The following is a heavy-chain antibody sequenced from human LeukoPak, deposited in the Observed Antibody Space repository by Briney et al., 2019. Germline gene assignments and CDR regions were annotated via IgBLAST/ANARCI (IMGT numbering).Heavy chain of an antibody. CDR1: GYTFTSYG. CDR3: AGGGRYFDWLFSFDY. Sequence: ASLKGSCKASGYTFTSYGISWVRQAPGHGLEXXXXISAYNGNTNDAQKLQGRVTMTTDTSTSTAYVELRSLRSDDTAVYCCAGGGRYFDWLFSFDYWGQGTLVTVSS. D-gene: IGHD3-9*01. CDR2: ISAYNGNT. V-gene: IGHV1-18*04. J-gene: IGHJ4*02.